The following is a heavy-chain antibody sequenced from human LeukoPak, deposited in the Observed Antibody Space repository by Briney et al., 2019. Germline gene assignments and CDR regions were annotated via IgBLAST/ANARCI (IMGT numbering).Heavy chain of an antibody. D-gene: IGHD2-15*01. CDR1: GFTFSSYW. V-gene: IGHV3-23*01. J-gene: IGHJ5*02. CDR3: AKARGFCSGGSCYNPFDP. Sequence: GGSLRLSCAAFGFTFSSYWMHWVRQAPGKGLGWVSGISGSDGSTYYADSVRGRFTISRDYSKNTLYVQMNSLRAEDTAVYYCAKARGFCSGGSCYNPFDPWGQGTLVTVSS. CDR2: ISGSDGST.